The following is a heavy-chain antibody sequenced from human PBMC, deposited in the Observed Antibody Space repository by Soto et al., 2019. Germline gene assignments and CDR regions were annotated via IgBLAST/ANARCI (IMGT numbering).Heavy chain of an antibody. CDR3: ARGPPINLVGATHYYYYYGMDV. Sequence: SVKVCCKASGGTLSSYAISWVRQEKEQGLEWMGGIIPIFGTANYAQKFQGRVTITADESTSTAYMELSSLRSEDTAVYYCARGPPINLVGATHYYYYYGMDVWGQGTTVTVSS. J-gene: IGHJ6*02. CDR2: IIPIFGTA. V-gene: IGHV1-69*13. D-gene: IGHD1-26*01. CDR1: GGTLSSYA.